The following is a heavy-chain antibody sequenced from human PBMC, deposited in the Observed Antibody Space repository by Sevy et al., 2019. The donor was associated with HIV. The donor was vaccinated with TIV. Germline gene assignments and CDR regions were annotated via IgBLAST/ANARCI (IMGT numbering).Heavy chain of an antibody. J-gene: IGHJ3*02. CDR3: AKDFYDSSGYYPMEAFDI. V-gene: IGHV3-23*01. CDR2: LSGSGAST. D-gene: IGHD3-22*01. CDR1: GFTFTTYA. Sequence: GGSLRLSCAASGFTFTTYAMGWVRQAPGKGLKWVSTLSGSGASTYYADSVKGRFTISRDNSKNTLFLQMDSLRAEDTVVYYCAKDFYDSSGYYPMEAFDIWGQGTMVTVSS.